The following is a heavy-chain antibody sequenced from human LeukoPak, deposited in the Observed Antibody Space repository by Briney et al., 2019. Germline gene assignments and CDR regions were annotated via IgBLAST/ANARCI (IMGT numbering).Heavy chain of an antibody. CDR1: GGSISSYY. Sequence: SETLSLTCTVSGGSISSYYWSWIRQPAGKGLEWIGRIYTSGSTNYNPSLKSRVTMSVDTSKNQLSLKLSSVTAADTAVYYCARGVSAPVTTYYYYYMDVWGKGTTVTVSS. CDR2: IYTSGST. V-gene: IGHV4-4*07. CDR3: ARGVSAPVTTYYYYYMDV. D-gene: IGHD4-11*01. J-gene: IGHJ6*03.